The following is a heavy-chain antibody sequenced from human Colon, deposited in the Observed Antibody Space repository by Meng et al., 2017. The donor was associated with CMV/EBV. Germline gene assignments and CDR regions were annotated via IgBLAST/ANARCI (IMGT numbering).Heavy chain of an antibody. CDR1: NCSISSSSYY. D-gene: IGHD3-22*01. J-gene: IGHJ4*02. CDR2: IYYSGSH. CDR3: ASPYYYDSSGYNN. Sequence: TVFPAFSHPNCSISSSSYYWGWTRQHLGKGLVWIWSIYYSGSHYDNPSLKSRVTISVDTSKNQFSLKLSSVTAADTAVYYCASPYYYDSSGYNNWGQGTLVTVSS. V-gene: IGHV4-39*01.